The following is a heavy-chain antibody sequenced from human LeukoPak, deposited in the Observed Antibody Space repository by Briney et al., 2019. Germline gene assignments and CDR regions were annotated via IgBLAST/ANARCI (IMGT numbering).Heavy chain of an antibody. CDR3: ARMIETAYDSSGHDY. V-gene: IGHV1-69*04. Sequence: ASVNVSCKASGGTFSSYAISWVRQAPGHGLEWMGRIIPILGIANYAQKFQGRVTITADKSTSTAYMELSSLRSEDTAVYYCARMIETAYDSSGHDYWGQGTLVTVSS. CDR1: GGTFSSYA. J-gene: IGHJ4*02. CDR2: IIPILGIA. D-gene: IGHD3-22*01.